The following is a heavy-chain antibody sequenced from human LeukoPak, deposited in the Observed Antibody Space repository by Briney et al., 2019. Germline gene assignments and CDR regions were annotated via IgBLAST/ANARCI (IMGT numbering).Heavy chain of an antibody. Sequence: ASVKVSCKASGYTFTSYYMHWVRQAPGQGLEWMGIINPSGGSTSYAQKFQGRVTISADKSISTAYLQWSSLKASDTAMYYCARSLYSSSSFDYWGQGTLVTVSS. V-gene: IGHV1-46*01. CDR1: GYTFTSYY. CDR3: ARSLYSSSSFDY. J-gene: IGHJ4*02. CDR2: INPSGGST. D-gene: IGHD6-6*01.